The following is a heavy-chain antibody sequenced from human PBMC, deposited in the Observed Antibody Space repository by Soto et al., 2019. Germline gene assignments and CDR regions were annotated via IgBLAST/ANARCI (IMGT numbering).Heavy chain of an antibody. CDR3: ARRLGYCSGGSCPTDS. J-gene: IGHJ4*02. CDR2: ISNSGTTI. D-gene: IGHD2-15*01. CDR1: GFTFSDYY. V-gene: IGHV3-11*01. Sequence: QVQLVESGGGLVKPGGSLRLSCAASGFTFSDYYMYWIRQAPGKGLDWVSYISNSGTTIYYADSVKGRFTISRDNAKNTLFLQMNSLRAEDTAVYYCARRLGYCSGGSCPTDSWGQGTLVTVS.